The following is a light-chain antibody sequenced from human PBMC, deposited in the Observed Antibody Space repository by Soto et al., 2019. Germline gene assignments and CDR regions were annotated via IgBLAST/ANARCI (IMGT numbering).Light chain of an antibody. CDR1: SSNIGAGYD. CDR2: GNS. V-gene: IGLV1-40*01. J-gene: IGLJ3*02. CDR3: AAWDDSLSRVV. Sequence: QSVLTQPPSVSGAPGQRVTISCTGSSSNIGAGYDVHWYQQLPGTAPKLLIYGNSNRPSGVPDRFSGSKSDTSASLAISGLRSEDEADYFCAAWDDSLSRVVFGGGTKVTVL.